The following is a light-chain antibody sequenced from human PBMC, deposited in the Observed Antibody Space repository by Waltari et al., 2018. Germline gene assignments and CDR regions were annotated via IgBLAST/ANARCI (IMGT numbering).Light chain of an antibody. CDR1: QSGSRA. CDR2: GAS. CDR3: QHYVRLPAT. V-gene: IGKV3-20*01. Sequence: EIVLTQSPGSLSSSPGERVTPSCRTSQSGSRALAWYQQKPGQAPRLLIFGASNRATGIPDRFSGSGSETDFSLTISRLEPEDFAVYYCQHYVRLPATFGRGTKVEIK. J-gene: IGKJ1*01.